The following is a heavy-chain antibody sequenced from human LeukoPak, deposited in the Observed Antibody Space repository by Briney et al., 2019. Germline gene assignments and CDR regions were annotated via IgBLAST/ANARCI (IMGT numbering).Heavy chain of an antibody. V-gene: IGHV3-21*01. CDR3: ARDSTRFDY. J-gene: IGHJ4*02. Sequence: GGSLRLSCVASGFTFSSYSMNWVRQAPGKGLEWFSSISSSSTYIYYTDSMKGRFTISRDNAKNSLYLQMNSLRAEDTAVYYCARDSTRFDYWGQGTPVTVSS. CDR1: GFTFSSYS. CDR2: ISSSSTYI.